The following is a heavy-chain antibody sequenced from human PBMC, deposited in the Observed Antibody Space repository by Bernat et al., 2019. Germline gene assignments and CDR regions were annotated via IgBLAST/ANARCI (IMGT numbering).Heavy chain of an antibody. J-gene: IGHJ5*02. V-gene: IGHV1-18*01. D-gene: IGHD2-15*01. CDR1: GYTFTSYG. Sequence: QVQLVQSGAEVKKPGASVKVSCKASGYTFTSYGISWVRQAPGQGLEWMGWISAYNGNTNYAQKLQGRVTMTTDTSTSTAYMELRSLRSDDTAVYYCAREGPFRRRSPLVVAAYNWFDPWGLGTLVTVSS. CDR3: AREGPFRRRSPLVVAAYNWFDP. CDR2: ISAYNGNT.